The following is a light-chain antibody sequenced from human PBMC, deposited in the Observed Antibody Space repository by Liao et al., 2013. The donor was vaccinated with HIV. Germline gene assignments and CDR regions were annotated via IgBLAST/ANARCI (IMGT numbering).Light chain of an antibody. CDR2: YDN. J-gene: IGLJ2*01. CDR3: QVWDDNIRGVV. Sequence: SYVLTQPPSLSVAPGETARITCGGNSIGSKSVHWYQQRPGQAPVVVMRYDNSRPSGIPERFSGSNSGHTATLTISRVEAGDEADYYCQVWDDNIRGVVFGGGTKLTVL. CDR1: SIGSKS. V-gene: IGLV3-21*04.